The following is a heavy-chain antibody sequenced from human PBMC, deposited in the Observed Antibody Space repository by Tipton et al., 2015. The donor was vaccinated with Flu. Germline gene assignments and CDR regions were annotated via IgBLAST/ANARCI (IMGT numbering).Heavy chain of an antibody. CDR1: GFTFSDYY. D-gene: IGHD4-11*01. V-gene: IGHV3-11*01. CDR2: ISSSGSTT. J-gene: IGHJ5*02. Sequence: VQSGGSLRLSCSASGFTFSDYYMSWMRQAPGKGLEWVSYISSSGSTTYYADSVKGRFTISRDNAKNSLYLQMNSLRAEDTAVYYCARRDYSNYVSEPKNWFDPWGQGILVTVSS. CDR3: ARRDYSNYVSEPKNWFDP.